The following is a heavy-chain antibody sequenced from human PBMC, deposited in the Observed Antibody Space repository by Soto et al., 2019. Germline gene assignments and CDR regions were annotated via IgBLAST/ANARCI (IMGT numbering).Heavy chain of an antibody. J-gene: IGHJ6*02. CDR1: GGSFSGYY. CDR3: ARAGIGMDV. Sequence: LSLTCAVYGGSFSGYYWSWIRQPPGKGLEWIGEINHSGSTNYNPSLKSRVTISVDTSKNQFSLKLSSVTAADTAVYYCARAGIGMDVWGQGTTVTVSS. D-gene: IGHD3-10*01. V-gene: IGHV4-34*01. CDR2: INHSGST.